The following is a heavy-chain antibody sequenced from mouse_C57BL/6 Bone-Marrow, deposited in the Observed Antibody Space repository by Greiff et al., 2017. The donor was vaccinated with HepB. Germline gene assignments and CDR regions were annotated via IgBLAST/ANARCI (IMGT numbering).Heavy chain of an antibody. CDR1: GYSFTDYN. D-gene: IGHD1-1*01. CDR3: ARFGGGSSYPDY. J-gene: IGHJ2*01. Sequence: EVKLMESGPELVKPGASVKISCKASGYSFTDYNMNWVKQSNGKSLEWIGVINPNYGTTSYNQKFKGKATLTVDQSSSTAYMQLNSLTSEDSAVYYCARFGGGSSYPDYWGQGTTLTVSS. CDR2: INPNYGTT. V-gene: IGHV1-39*01.